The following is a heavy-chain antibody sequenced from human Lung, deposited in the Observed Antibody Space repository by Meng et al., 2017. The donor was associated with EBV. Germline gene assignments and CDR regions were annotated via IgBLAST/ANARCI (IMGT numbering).Heavy chain of an antibody. CDR2: ISHSGST. Sequence: QGQLQQWGPGLLKPSETLSLTCAVYSGSFSGYFWSWIRQPPGKGLEWIGEISHSGSTNYNPSLKSRVTISVDKSKNQFSLKLTSVTVADTAVYYCARGQWLDNSWGQGTLVTVSS. D-gene: IGHD6-19*01. CDR3: ARGQWLDNS. V-gene: IGHV4-34*01. J-gene: IGHJ4*02. CDR1: SGSFSGYF.